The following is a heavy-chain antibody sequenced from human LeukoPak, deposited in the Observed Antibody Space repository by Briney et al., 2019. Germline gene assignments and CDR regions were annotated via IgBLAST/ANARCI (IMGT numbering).Heavy chain of an antibody. D-gene: IGHD2-15*01. Sequence: SQTLSLTCAISGDSVSSDSFAWNWIRQSPSRGLEWLGRTYYRSKWYNDYAVSVKGRITFNSDTSKNQFSLQLNSVTPEDTAVYYCARDLVGNYDYGMDVWGQGTTVTVSS. V-gene: IGHV6-1*01. CDR1: GDSVSSDSFA. CDR3: ARDLVGNYDYGMDV. CDR2: TYYRSKWYN. J-gene: IGHJ6*02.